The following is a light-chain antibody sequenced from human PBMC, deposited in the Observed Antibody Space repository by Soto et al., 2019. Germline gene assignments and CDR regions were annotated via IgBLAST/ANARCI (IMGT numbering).Light chain of an antibody. J-gene: IGKJ1*01. Sequence: EIVLTQSPGTLSLSPGERATLSCRASQSVSNSYIAWYQQKPGQAPRLLIYGASSRAPGIPDRFAGSGSGTDFPLTITRLEPEDFAVFYCQQYGISPWTFGQGTKVEIK. CDR1: QSVSNSY. V-gene: IGKV3-20*01. CDR3: QQYGISPWT. CDR2: GAS.